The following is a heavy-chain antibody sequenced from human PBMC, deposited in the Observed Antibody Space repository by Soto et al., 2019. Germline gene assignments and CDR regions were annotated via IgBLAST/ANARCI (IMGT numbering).Heavy chain of an antibody. Sequence: QITLNESGPTVVKPAETLTLTCTFSGFSLTTSGVGVGWIRQSPGKAPEWLALIYWDDDKRYTASLKSKHTIPKHSSMILVVITTAGLHPAETATYYCAHKILRTVVGWVTTTAINFDFWGQAAPVDVSS. D-gene: IGHD3-3*01. CDR3: AHKILRTVVGWVTTTAINFDF. J-gene: IGHJ4*02. V-gene: IGHV2-5*02. CDR1: GFSLTTSGVG. CDR2: IYWDDDK.